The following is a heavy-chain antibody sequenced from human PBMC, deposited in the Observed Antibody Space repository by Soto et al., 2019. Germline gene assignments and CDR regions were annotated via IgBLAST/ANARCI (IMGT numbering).Heavy chain of an antibody. CDR2: INGRSNYK. Sequence: PGGSLRLSCVASGFALTTYTMNWVRQGPGTGLEWVSSINGRSNYKYYSDSVKGRFTVSRDNAQNSLFLQMSGLGPEDTAVYYCVREDGVVGASSAFDSWGQGTLVTVSS. J-gene: IGHJ4*02. CDR1: GFALTTYT. V-gene: IGHV3-21*01. CDR3: VREDGVVGASSAFDS. D-gene: IGHD1-26*01.